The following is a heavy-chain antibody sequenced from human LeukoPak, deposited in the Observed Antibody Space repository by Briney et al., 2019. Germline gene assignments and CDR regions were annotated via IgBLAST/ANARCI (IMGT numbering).Heavy chain of an antibody. D-gene: IGHD5-12*01. CDR3: ARRSDYEKEPDY. CDR2: IYPGDSDT. Sequence: GESLKISCKGSGYTFTTYWIGWVRQMPGKGLECLGVIYPGDSDTRYSPSFQGQVTISADKSISTAFLQWSSLKASDTAMYYCARRSDYEKEPDYWGQGALVTVSS. V-gene: IGHV5-51*01. CDR1: GYTFTTYW. J-gene: IGHJ4*02.